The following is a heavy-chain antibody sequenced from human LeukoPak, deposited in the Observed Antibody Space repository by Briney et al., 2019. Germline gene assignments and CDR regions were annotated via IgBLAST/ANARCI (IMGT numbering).Heavy chain of an antibody. CDR1: GRSFRGYY. Sequence: PSETLSLTCVVNGRSFRGYYWTWIRQSPGKGQEWIGEINHSGGTNYNPSLKSRVTISVDTSKNQFSLKLSSVTAADTAVYYCARGIVLMVYASFDFWGQGIPVTVSS. J-gene: IGHJ4*02. V-gene: IGHV4-34*01. D-gene: IGHD2-8*01. CDR2: INHSGGT. CDR3: ARGIVLMVYASFDF.